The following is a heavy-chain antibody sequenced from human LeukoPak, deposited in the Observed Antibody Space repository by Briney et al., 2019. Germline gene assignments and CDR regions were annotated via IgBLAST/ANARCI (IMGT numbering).Heavy chain of an antibody. D-gene: IGHD6-13*01. CDR1: GFNFSTYT. J-gene: IGHJ4*02. CDR2: ITASSDTI. V-gene: IGHV3-48*01. Sequence: GGSLRLSCAASGFNFSTYTMNWVRQAPGKGLEWLSYITASSDTIYYADSVKGRFTISRDNANNSLYLQMNSLTAEDTAVYYCARDYWSYSASWLDFWGQGTLVTVSS. CDR3: ARDYWSYSASWLDF.